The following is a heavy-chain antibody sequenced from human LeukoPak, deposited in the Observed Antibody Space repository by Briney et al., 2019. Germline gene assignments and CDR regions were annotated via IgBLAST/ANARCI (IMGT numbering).Heavy chain of an antibody. J-gene: IGHJ4*02. V-gene: IGHV3-21*01. CDR1: GFTVSSNY. Sequence: GGSLRLSCAASGFTVSSNYMSWVRQAPGKGLEWVSSISSSSSYIYYADSVKGRFTISRDNAKNSLYLQMNSLRAEDTAVYYCAGSYYISYYFDYWGQGTLVTVSS. CDR3: AGSYYISYYFDY. CDR2: ISSSSSYI. D-gene: IGHD3-10*01.